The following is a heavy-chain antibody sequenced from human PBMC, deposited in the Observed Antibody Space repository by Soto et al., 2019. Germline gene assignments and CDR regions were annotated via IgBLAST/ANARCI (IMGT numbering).Heavy chain of an antibody. V-gene: IGHV3-30-3*01. D-gene: IGHD3-3*01. Sequence: HPGGSLRLSCAASGFTFSSYAMHWVRQAPGKGLEWVAVISYDGSNKYYADSVKGRFTISRDNSKNTLYLQMNSLRAEDTAVYYCARDKRDLRFLEWSYHFDFWGQGTLVTVSS. CDR3: ARDKRDLRFLEWSYHFDF. CDR1: GFTFSSYA. J-gene: IGHJ4*02. CDR2: ISYDGSNK.